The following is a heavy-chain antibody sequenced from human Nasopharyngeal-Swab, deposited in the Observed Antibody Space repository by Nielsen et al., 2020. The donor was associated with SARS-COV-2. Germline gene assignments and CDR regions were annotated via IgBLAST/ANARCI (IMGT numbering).Heavy chain of an antibody. V-gene: IGHV3-30*18. Sequence: GESLKISCTASGFSFNNYGMHWVRQAPGKGPEWVAVISYEGSKEFYAESVEGRFTISRDYSKNTLYLQMDSLRTEDTAMYFCAKANALFWFGQFKNDAFDIWGQGTMVAVSS. CDR2: ISYEGSKE. CDR1: GFSFNNYG. D-gene: IGHD3-10*01. CDR3: AKANALFWFGQFKNDAFDI. J-gene: IGHJ3*02.